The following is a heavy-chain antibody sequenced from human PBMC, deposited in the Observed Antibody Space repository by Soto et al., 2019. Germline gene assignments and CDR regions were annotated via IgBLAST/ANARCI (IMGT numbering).Heavy chain of an antibody. D-gene: IGHD5-18*01. CDR1: GGSIGSGGYS. Sequence: QLQLQESGSGLVKPSQTLSLTCAVSGGSIGSGGYSWSWIRQPPGKGLEWIGYIFHSGNTYYNPSLNSRGTISVDRSKNQFSLNLSSVTAVDTAVYYWARIDVDTAMDTVIAFDIWGQRTAVTVS. J-gene: IGHJ3*02. V-gene: IGHV4-30-2*01. CDR2: IFHSGNT. CDR3: ARIDVDTAMDTVIAFDI.